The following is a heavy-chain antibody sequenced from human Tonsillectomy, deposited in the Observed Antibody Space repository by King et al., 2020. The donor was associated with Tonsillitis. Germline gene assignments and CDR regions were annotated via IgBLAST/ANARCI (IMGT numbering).Heavy chain of an antibody. J-gene: IGHJ4*02. CDR2: ISYDGNNK. D-gene: IGHD4/OR15-4a*01. Sequence: VQLVESGGGVVQPGRSLRLSCAASGFPFSSSGIHWVRQAPGKGLEWGALISYDGNNKYYADSVKGRFTVSRDISKNTVSLQMSTLRAEDTAVYYCAKGLTYYFDYWGQGALVTVSS. CDR1: GFPFSSSG. CDR3: AKGLTYYFDY. V-gene: IGHV3-30*18.